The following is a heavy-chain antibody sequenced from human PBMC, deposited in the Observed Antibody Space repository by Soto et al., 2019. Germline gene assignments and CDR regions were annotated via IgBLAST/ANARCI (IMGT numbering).Heavy chain of an antibody. Sequence: PSENPSLPCTVSGGSPSRSSYYLGRVRPPPGKGLEWIGSIYYSGSTYYNPSLKSRVTISVETSKNQFSLKLSSVTAADTAVYYCARGPVQAYAGLDYWGQGTLVTVSS. V-gene: IGHV4-39*01. CDR2: IYYSGST. CDR1: GGSPSRSSYY. D-gene: IGHD6-19*01. J-gene: IGHJ4*02. CDR3: ARGPVQAYAGLDY.